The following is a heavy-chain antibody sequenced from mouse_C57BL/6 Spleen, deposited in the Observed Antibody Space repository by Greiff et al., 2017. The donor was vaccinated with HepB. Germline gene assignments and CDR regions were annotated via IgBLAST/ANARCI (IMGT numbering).Heavy chain of an antibody. V-gene: IGHV3-6*01. J-gene: IGHJ2*01. CDR3: ARDEGIYYDYPFDY. CDR2: ISYDGSN. CDR1: GYSITSGYY. Sequence: EVQLQESGPGLVKPSQSLSLTCSVPGYSITSGYYWNWIRQFPGNKLEWMGYISYDGSNNYNPSLKNRISITRDTSKNQFFLKLNSVTTEDTATYYCARDEGIYYDYPFDYWGQGTTLTVSS. D-gene: IGHD2-4*01.